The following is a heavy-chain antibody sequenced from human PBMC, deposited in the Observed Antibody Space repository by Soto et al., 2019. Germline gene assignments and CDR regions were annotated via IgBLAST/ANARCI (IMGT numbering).Heavy chain of an antibody. CDR3: ARLYGSGNYFPEY. CDR2: IYPGDSDT. D-gene: IGHD3-10*01. V-gene: IGHV5-51*01. CDR1: GYSFTGYW. Sequence: PGESLKISCKGSGYSFTGYWIAWVRQMPGKGLECMGIIYPGDSDTRYSPSFEGQVTISADRSISTAYLQWSSLKASDTAMYYCARLYGSGNYFPEYWGQGTLVTVSS. J-gene: IGHJ4*02.